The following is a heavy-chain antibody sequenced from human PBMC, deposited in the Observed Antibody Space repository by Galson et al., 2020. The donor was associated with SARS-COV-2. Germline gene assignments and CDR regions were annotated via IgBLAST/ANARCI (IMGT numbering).Heavy chain of an antibody. CDR1: GFTFSSHA. CDR3: GRDPNGNYVGAFDF. CDR2: ITGGDYA. D-gene: IGHD4-17*01. V-gene: IGHV3-23*01. J-gene: IGHJ3*01. Sequence: GGSLRLSCVGSGFTFSSHAMTWVRQAPGTGLEWVSSITGGDYATYSESAKGRFTISRDNSVNTLYLQMNSLRAEDAAVYFCGRDPNGNYVGAFDFWGRGTRVTVSS.